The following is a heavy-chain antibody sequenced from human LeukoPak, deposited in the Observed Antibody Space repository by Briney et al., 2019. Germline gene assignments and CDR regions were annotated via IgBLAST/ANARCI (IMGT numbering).Heavy chain of an antibody. CDR3: AREGDYYDISGYSLFDY. CDR2: IASSSTI. CDR1: GFTFSSYS. V-gene: IGHV3-48*02. Sequence: GGSLRLSCAASGFTFSSYSMNWVRQAPGKGLEWVSSIASSSTIYYADSVKARFTIYRDNAKNSLYLQMNSLRDEDTAMYYCAREGDYYDISGYSLFDYWGQGTLVTVSS. D-gene: IGHD3-22*01. J-gene: IGHJ4*02.